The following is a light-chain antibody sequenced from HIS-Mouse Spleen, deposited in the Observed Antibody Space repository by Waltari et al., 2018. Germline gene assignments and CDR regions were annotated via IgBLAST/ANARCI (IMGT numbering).Light chain of an antibody. V-gene: IGLV2-23*01. CDR2: EGS. J-gene: IGLJ1*01. CDR1: SSDVGSFNF. Sequence: QSALTQPASVSGSPGQSLTISCTGTSSDVGSFNFVSWYQQHPGKAPKLMIYEGSKRPSGVSNRFSGSKSGNTASLTISGLQAEDEADYYCCSYAGSSTLYVFGTGTKVTVL. CDR3: CSYAGSSTLYV.